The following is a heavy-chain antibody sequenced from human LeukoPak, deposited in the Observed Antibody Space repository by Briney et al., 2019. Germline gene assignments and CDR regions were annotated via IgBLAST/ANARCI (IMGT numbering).Heavy chain of an antibody. CDR2: IDGSSSHI. D-gene: IGHD2-21*02. CDR1: GFTVSAYA. Sequence: GGSLRLSCAASGFTVSAYAMAWVRQAPGKGLEWVSSIDGSSSHIYYADSVKGRFTISRDNTKSSLYLQMNSLRVEDMAVYYCARGYCGGDCYGDWGQGTLVTVSS. CDR3: ARGYCGGDCYGD. J-gene: IGHJ1*01. V-gene: IGHV3-21*01.